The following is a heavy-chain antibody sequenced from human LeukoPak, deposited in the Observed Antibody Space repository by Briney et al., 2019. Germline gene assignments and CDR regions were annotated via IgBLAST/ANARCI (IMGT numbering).Heavy chain of an antibody. CDR1: GFTFTNYA. CDR2: LSPSGADT. J-gene: IGHJ3*02. CDR3: ARRAYNWGAFDI. Sequence: GGSLRLSCAAPGFTFTNYAMNWVRQAPGKGLEWVSTLSPSGADTYYADSVKGRFTISRDISKNTLYLQMNSLRAEDTAVYYCARRAYNWGAFDIWGQGTMVTVS. D-gene: IGHD5-24*01. V-gene: IGHV3-23*01.